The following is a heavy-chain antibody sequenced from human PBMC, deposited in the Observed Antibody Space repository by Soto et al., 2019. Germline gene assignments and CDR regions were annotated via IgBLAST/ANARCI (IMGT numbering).Heavy chain of an antibody. CDR1: GGSISTFY. Sequence: PSETLSLTCTVSGGSISTFYWGWIRQPPGKGLEWIGYIYYTGSANYNPSLKSRVTISVDTSKNQFSLNLTSVTAADTAVYYCARERTEYSSSDKEDAFGILGQGKMVSVSS. CDR3: ARERTEYSSSDKEDAFGI. V-gene: IGHV4-59*01. D-gene: IGHD6-6*01. J-gene: IGHJ3*02. CDR2: IYYTGSA.